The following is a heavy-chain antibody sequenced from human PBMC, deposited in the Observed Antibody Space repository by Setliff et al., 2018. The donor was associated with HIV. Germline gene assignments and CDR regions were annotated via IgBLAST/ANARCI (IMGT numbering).Heavy chain of an antibody. D-gene: IGHD3-16*01. CDR2: IYYDGRT. CDR1: GGSIRTGAYY. J-gene: IGHJ5*01. CDR3: ARGGAVSADFDS. Sequence: LSLTCPVSGGSIRTGAYYWGWIRQPPGKGLEWIGSIYYDGRTFYKPSLKSRLTISVDTSKNQFSLSLNSVTAADTAVYFCARGGAVSADFDSWGQGTLVTVSS. V-gene: IGHV4-39*07.